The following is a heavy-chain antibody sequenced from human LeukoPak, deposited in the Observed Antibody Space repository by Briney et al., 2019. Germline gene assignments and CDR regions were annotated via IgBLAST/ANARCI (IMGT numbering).Heavy chain of an antibody. V-gene: IGHV4-39*01. CDR3: ARHEDSGARPFPIDY. D-gene: IGHD6-6*01. Sequence: SETLSLTCTVSGGSISSSSYYWGWIRQPPGKGLEWIGSIYYSGSTYYNPSLKSRVTISVDTSKNQFSLKLSSVTAADTAVYYCARHEDSGARPFPIDYWGQGTLVTVSS. J-gene: IGHJ4*02. CDR1: GGSISSSSYY. CDR2: IYYSGST.